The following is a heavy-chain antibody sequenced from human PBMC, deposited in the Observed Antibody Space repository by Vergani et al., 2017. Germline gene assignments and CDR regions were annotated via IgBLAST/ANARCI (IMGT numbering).Heavy chain of an antibody. CDR2: IYSSGRT. CDR1: GDSISSGNYY. Sequence: QVQLPESGPGLLKPSQTLSLTCSVAGDSISSGNYYWYWIRQPAGKGLEWMGRIYSSGRTSYNPSIKSRITMSLDTSKNQFSLSLSVLTAADSAVYYCARGTFLHAVDIWGQGTVVTVSS. D-gene: IGHD1-26*01. CDR3: ARGTFLHAVDI. V-gene: IGHV4-61*02. J-gene: IGHJ3*02.